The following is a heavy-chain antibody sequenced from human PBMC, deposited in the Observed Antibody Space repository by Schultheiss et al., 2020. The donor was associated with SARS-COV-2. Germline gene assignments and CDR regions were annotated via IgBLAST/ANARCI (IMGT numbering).Heavy chain of an antibody. J-gene: IGHJ6*03. Sequence: SETLSLTCAVYGGSFSGYYWSWIRQPAGKGLEWIGRIYTSGSTNYNPSLKSRVTMSVDTSKNQFSLKLSSVTAADTAVYYCARGYYDFWSGYYSYYYYMDVWGKGTTVTVSS. CDR1: GGSFSGYY. D-gene: IGHD3-3*01. CDR3: ARGYYDFWSGYYSYYYYMDV. V-gene: IGHV4-59*10. CDR2: IYTSGST.